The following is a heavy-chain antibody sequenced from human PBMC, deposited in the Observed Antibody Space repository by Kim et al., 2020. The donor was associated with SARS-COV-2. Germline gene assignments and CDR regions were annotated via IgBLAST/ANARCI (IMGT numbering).Heavy chain of an antibody. J-gene: IGHJ6*02. CDR1: GFTFSSDW. CDR3: ARRGGLDV. V-gene: IGHV3-7*01. Sequence: GGSLRLSCAASGFTFSSDWMSWVRQAPGKGLEWVANIKQDGSEKYYVDSVKGRFTIPRDNAKNSLYLQMNSLRVEDTAVYYCARRGGLDVWGRGTTVTVSS. D-gene: IGHD3-10*01. CDR2: IKQDGSEK.